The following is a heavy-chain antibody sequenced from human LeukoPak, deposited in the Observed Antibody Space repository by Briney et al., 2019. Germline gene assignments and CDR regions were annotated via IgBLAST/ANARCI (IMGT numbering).Heavy chain of an antibody. CDR1: GDSVSRSDSY. D-gene: IGHD3-22*01. CDR2: IYYSGRT. V-gene: IGHV4-39*01. CDR3: ARRRYYDGSGYLE. J-gene: IGHJ1*01. Sequence: SETLSLTCSVSGDSVSRSDSYWDWIRQPPGKGLEWIGTIYYSGRTYYSPSLKSRVTVSVDPSNNQFSLNLGSVTAADTAVYYCARRRYYDGSGYLEWGQGTLLSVSS.